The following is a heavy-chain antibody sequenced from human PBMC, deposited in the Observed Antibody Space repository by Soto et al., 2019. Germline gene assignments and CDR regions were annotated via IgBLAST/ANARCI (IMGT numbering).Heavy chain of an antibody. J-gene: IGHJ4*02. CDR1: GGSISSSSYY. CDR3: ASNYDILTGPPDY. V-gene: IGHV4-39*01. Sequence: SETLSLTCTVSGGSISSSSYYWGWIRQPPGKGLEWIGSTYYSGSTYYNPSLKSRVTISVDTSKNQFSLKLSSVTAADTAVYYCASNYDILTGPPDYWGQGTLVTVS. CDR2: TYYSGST. D-gene: IGHD3-9*01.